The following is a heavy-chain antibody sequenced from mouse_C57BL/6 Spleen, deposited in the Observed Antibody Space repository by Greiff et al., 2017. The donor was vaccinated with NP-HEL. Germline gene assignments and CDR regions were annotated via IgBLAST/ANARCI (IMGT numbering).Heavy chain of an antibody. CDR2: IYPYNGVS. V-gene: IGHV1-31*01. D-gene: IGHD1-1*01. Sequence: EVQLQQSGPELVKPGASVKISCKASGYSFTGYYMHWVKQSHGNILDWIGYIYPYNGVSSYNQKFKGKATLTVDKSSSTAYMELRSLTSEDSAVYYCARGGYYGSSYGENYFDYWGQGTTLTVSS. CDR3: ARGGYYGSSYGENYFDY. CDR1: GYSFTGYY. J-gene: IGHJ2*01.